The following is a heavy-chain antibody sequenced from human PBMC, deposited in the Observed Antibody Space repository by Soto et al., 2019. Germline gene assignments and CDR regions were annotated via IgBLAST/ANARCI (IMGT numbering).Heavy chain of an antibody. Sequence: EVQLLESGGGSVQPGGSLKLSCGVSGFSIPDYGVTWVRQPPGKGLEWVSGFTGGHGKTFYADSVRGRFTLSREDSRNPVYLQMDRLQVEDTAVDYCTSWNGLGDSWGQGTLVTVTS. V-gene: IGHV3-23*01. J-gene: IGHJ5*01. CDR3: TSWNGLGDS. CDR1: GFSIPDYG. CDR2: FTGGHGKT. D-gene: IGHD1-1*01.